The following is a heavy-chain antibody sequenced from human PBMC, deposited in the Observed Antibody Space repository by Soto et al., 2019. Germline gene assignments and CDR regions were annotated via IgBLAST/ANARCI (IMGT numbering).Heavy chain of an antibody. Sequence: GGSLRLSCAASGFTFSTYWMHWVRQAPGEGLVWVSHINTYGTYTHYADSVKGRFTTSRDNAQNTLYLRMDSLRAEDTAVYYCATGGYDSLYYLDFWGQGALVTVSS. CDR1: GFTFSTYW. CDR3: ATGGYDSLYYLDF. V-gene: IGHV3-74*01. J-gene: IGHJ4*02. D-gene: IGHD5-12*01. CDR2: INTYGTYT.